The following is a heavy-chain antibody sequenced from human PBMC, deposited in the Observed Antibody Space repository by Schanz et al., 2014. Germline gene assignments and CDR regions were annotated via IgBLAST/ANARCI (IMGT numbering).Heavy chain of an antibody. Sequence: QVQLVESGGGVVQFGRSLRLSCVASGFTFSSYGMHWVRQAPGKGLEWVAVIWYDENNKYYADSVKGRFTMSRDNSKNTLYLQMNSLRAEDTAVYYCARDRQQLVGRIGYYYGMDVWGQGTTVTVSS. CDR1: GFTFSSYG. D-gene: IGHD6-13*01. V-gene: IGHV3-33*01. J-gene: IGHJ6*02. CDR2: IWYDENNK. CDR3: ARDRQQLVGRIGYYYGMDV.